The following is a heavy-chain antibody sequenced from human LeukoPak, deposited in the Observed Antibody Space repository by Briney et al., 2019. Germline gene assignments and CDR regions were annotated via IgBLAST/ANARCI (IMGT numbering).Heavy chain of an antibody. CDR2: ISAYNGNT. Sequence: ASVKVSCKASGYTSTSYDINWVRQATGQGLEWMGWISAYNGNTNYAQKLQGRVTMTTDTSTSTAYMELRSLRSDDTAVYYCARHLYYYDSSGSDFDYWGQGTLVTVSS. CDR3: ARHLYYYDSSGSDFDY. CDR1: GYTSTSYD. D-gene: IGHD3-22*01. V-gene: IGHV1-18*01. J-gene: IGHJ4*02.